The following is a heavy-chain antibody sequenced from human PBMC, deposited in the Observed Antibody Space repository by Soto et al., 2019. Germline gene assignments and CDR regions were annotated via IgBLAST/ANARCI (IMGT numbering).Heavy chain of an antibody. Sequence: EVQLLESGGGLVQPGGSLRLSCAASGFTFSSYAMSWVRQAPGKGLEWVSAISGSGGSTYYADSVKGRFTISRDNSKNTLYLQMNSLRAEDTTVYYCAKGIAVAGTKGDYWGQGTLVTVSS. CDR3: AKGIAVAGTKGDY. CDR1: GFTFSSYA. CDR2: ISGSGGST. V-gene: IGHV3-23*01. D-gene: IGHD6-19*01. J-gene: IGHJ4*02.